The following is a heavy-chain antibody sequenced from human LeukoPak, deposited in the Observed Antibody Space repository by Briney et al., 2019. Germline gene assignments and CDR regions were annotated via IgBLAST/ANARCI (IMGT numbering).Heavy chain of an antibody. V-gene: IGHV3-7*01. D-gene: IGHD3/OR15-3a*01. CDR1: GFTFSSYW. CDR2: IKQDGSEK. CDR3: ARPHLDLRTGFDY. J-gene: IGHJ4*02. Sequence: GGSLRLSCAASGFTFSSYWMSWVRQAPGKGLEWVANIKQDGSEKYYVDSVKGRFTISRDNAKNSLYLQMNSLRAEDTAVYYGARPHLDLRTGFDYWGQGTLVTLSS.